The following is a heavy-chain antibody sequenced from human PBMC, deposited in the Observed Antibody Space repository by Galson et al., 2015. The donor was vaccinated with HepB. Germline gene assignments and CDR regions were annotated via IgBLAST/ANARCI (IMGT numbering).Heavy chain of an antibody. Sequence: ETLSLTCTVSGYSISSGYYWGWIRQPPGKGLEWIGTLYHSGSTDYNPSLKSRVTISVDTSKNQFSLKLTSVTAADTAVYYCARPWVGATWYFDLWGRGTLVTVSS. CDR2: LYHSGST. J-gene: IGHJ2*01. CDR1: GYSISSGYY. V-gene: IGHV4-38-2*02. CDR3: ARPWVGATWYFDL. D-gene: IGHD3-16*01.